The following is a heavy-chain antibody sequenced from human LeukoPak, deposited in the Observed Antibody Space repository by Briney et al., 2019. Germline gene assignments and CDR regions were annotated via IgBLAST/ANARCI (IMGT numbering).Heavy chain of an antibody. CDR2: INRRGHT. CDR1: GFTFDRFT. J-gene: IGHJ4*02. Sequence: GGSLRLSCAASGFTFDRFTIHWVRQTPGKGLEWVSLINRRGHTFYADSVKGRFTISRENSRNSVFLQMNSLRPEDTALYHCAKEVDCPSDCLFFHSWGQGTLVTVSS. D-gene: IGHD2-21*02. CDR3: AKEVDCPSDCLFFHS. V-gene: IGHV3-43*01.